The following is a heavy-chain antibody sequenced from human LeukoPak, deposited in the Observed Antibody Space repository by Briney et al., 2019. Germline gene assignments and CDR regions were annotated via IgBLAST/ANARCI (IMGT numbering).Heavy chain of an antibody. CDR1: GFTFSSYW. Sequence: PGGSLRLSCAASGFTFSSYWMSWVRQAPGKGLEWVANIKQDGSEKYYVDSVKGRFTISRDNAKNSLYLQMNSLRVEDTAVYYCAKDQVISGSEASDIWGQGTMVTVSS. CDR3: AKDQVISGSEASDI. D-gene: IGHD2-21*01. V-gene: IGHV3-7*03. CDR2: IKQDGSEK. J-gene: IGHJ3*02.